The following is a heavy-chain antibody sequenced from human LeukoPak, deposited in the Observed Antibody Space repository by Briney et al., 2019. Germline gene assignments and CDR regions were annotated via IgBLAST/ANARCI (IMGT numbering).Heavy chain of an antibody. Sequence: SETLSLTCTVSGGSISSSSYYWGWIRQPPGKGLEWIGSIYYSGSTYYNPSLKSRVTISVDTSKNQFSLKLSSVTAADTAVYYCARQYVITGFGELLWSYMGVWGKGTTVTVSS. V-gene: IGHV4-39*01. CDR2: IYYSGST. J-gene: IGHJ6*03. CDR1: GGSISSSSYY. CDR3: ARQYVITGFGELLWSYMGV. D-gene: IGHD3-10*01.